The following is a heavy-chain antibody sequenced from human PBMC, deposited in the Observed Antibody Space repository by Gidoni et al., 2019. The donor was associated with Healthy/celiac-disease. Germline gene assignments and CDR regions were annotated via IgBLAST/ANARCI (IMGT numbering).Heavy chain of an antibody. CDR3: ARDQRYQLLSRYGMDV. D-gene: IGHD2-2*01. CDR2: IYYSGST. V-gene: IGHV4-31*03. CDR1: GGPISSGSYY. J-gene: IGHJ6*02. Sequence: QVQLQESGPGLVKPSQTLSLTCSFSGGPISSGSYYWSWIRQHPGKGLEWIGCIYYSGSTYYNPSLKSRVTMSVDTSKNQFSLKLSSVTAADTAVYYCARDQRYQLLSRYGMDVWGQGTTVIVSS.